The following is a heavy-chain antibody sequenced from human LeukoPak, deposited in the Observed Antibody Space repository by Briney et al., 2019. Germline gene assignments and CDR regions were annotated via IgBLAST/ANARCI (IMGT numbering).Heavy chain of an antibody. CDR2: IYTSGST. J-gene: IGHJ4*02. D-gene: IGHD2-2*01. CDR1: GGSISSYY. Sequence: PSETLSLTCTVSGGSISSYYWSWIRQPAGKGLEWIGRIYTSGSTNYNPSLKSRVTISVDTSKNQFSLKLSSVTAADTAVYYCARDPTPGYCSSTSCHPGGNYWGQGTLVTVSS. V-gene: IGHV4-4*07. CDR3: ARDPTPGYCSSTSCHPGGNY.